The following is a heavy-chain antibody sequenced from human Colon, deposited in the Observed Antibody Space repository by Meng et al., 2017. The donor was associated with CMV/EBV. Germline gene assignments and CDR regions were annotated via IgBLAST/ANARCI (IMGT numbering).Heavy chain of an antibody. J-gene: IGHJ4*02. CDR1: AFDVSGGY. Sequence: VPLVESGGGLVQPGGSLRLSCAVSAFDVSGGYMSWVRQAPGKGLEWVSSIFSNGNTYYADSVKGRFTISRDDSKNILSLQMNTLRAEDTAVYSCADFENGPGYWGQGTLVTVSS. CDR2: IFSNGNT. D-gene: IGHD1-14*01. V-gene: IGHV3-66*01. CDR3: ADFENGPGY.